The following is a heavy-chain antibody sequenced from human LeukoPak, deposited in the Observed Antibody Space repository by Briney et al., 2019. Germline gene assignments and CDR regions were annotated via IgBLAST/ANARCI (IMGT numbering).Heavy chain of an antibody. D-gene: IGHD6-19*01. J-gene: IGHJ4*02. CDR3: ARGRGSSGWYYY. CDR1: GGSFSGYY. CDR2: INHSGST. Sequence: SETLSLTCAVYGGSFSGYYWSWIRQPPGKGLEWIGEINHSGSTNHNPSLKSRVTISVDTSKNQFSLKLSSVTAADTAVYYCARGRGSSGWYYYWGQGTLVTVSS. V-gene: IGHV4-34*01.